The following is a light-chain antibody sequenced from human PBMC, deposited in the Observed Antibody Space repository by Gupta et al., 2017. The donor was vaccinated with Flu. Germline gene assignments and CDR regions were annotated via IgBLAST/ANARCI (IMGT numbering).Light chain of an antibody. Sequence: DIQMTQSPSTLSASVGDRVTITCRASQSIDSWLAWYQQRPGNAPKLLIYEASSVESGVPSRFSGSGSGTXFTLTIXSRQPDDSATYYCQHENSYSGTFGXGTKVEI. CDR2: EAS. V-gene: IGKV1-5*03. CDR3: QHENSYSGT. CDR1: QSIDSW. J-gene: IGKJ1*01.